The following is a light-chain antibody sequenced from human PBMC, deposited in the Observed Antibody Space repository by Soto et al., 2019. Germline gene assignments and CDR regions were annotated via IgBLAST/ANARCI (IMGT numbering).Light chain of an antibody. J-gene: IGLJ1*01. CDR2: EVN. Sequence: QSALTQPPSASGSPGQSVAISCTGTSSDIGSYNRVSWYQQPPGKAPKLIIYEVNNRPSGVSNRFSGSKSGNTASLTISGLQAEDEADYYCNSYTSSSSYVFGTGTKVTV. CDR3: NSYTSSSSYV. CDR1: SSDIGSYNR. V-gene: IGLV2-18*02.